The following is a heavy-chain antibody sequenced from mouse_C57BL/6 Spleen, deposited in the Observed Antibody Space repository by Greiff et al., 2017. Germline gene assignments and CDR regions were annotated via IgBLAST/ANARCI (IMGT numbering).Heavy chain of an antibody. CDR3: ARGGTGTLGY. J-gene: IGHJ2*01. CDR2: ISYDGSN. CDR1: GYSITSGYY. Sequence: EVQRVESGPGLVKPSQSLSLTCSVTGYSITSGYYWTWIRQFPGNKLEWMGYISYDGSNNYNPSLKNRISITRDTSKNQFFLKLNSVTTEDTATYYCARGGTGTLGYWGQGTTLTVSS. V-gene: IGHV3-6*01. D-gene: IGHD4-1*01.